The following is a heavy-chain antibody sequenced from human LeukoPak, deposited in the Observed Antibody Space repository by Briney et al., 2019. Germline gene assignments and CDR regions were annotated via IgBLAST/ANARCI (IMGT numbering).Heavy chain of an antibody. J-gene: IGHJ4*02. CDR1: GFTFSSYA. CDR3: AKDQTYYYDSSGYYSGSRDY. Sequence: GGSLRLSCAASGFTFSSYAMSWVRQAPGKGLEWVSAISGSGGSTYYADSVKGRFTISRDNSKNTLYLQMNSLRAEDTAVYYCAKDQTYYYDSSGYYSGSRDYWGQGTLVTVSS. V-gene: IGHV3-23*01. CDR2: ISGSGGST. D-gene: IGHD3-22*01.